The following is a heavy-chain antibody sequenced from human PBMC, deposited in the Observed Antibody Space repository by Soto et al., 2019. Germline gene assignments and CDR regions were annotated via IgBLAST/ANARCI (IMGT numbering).Heavy chain of an antibody. J-gene: IGHJ4*02. CDR1: DGSISSGSYY. D-gene: IGHD5-12*01. V-gene: IGHV4-31*03. Sequence: PSETLSLTCSVSDGSISSGSYYWTWVRQHPWKDLEWIGYINYRRNTYYSPSLKSRVTISLDTSKQQFSLTLTSVTAADTAVYYCIRGPEGYADPFESRGRGTLVTVSS. CDR2: INYRRNT. CDR3: IRGPEGYADPFES.